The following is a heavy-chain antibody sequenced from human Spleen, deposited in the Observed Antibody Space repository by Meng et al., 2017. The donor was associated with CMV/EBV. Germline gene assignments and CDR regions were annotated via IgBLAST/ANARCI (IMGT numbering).Heavy chain of an antibody. D-gene: IGHD6-13*01. V-gene: IGHV1-2*02. CDR1: GYTFTGYY. J-gene: IGHJ5*02. Sequence: ASGYTFTGYYIHWVRQAPGQGLEWMGWINPNSGGTNYAQKFQGRVTMTRDTSISTAYMELSRLRSDDTAVYYCAREQQLVLEGNWFDPWGQGTLVTV. CDR3: AREQQLVLEGNWFDP. CDR2: INPNSGGT.